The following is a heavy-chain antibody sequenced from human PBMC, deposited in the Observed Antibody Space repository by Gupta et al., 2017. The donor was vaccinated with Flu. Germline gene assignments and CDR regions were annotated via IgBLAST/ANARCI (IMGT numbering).Heavy chain of an antibody. Sequence: TFSEHYMDWIRQAPGKGLEWVDRIRKEANSYTTEYAASVKDRFTITRDDSKDSLYLQMNSLNNGDTAVYYCSRGETGPSPPGRNDCWGQGTLVTVSS. V-gene: IGHV3-72*01. CDR3: SRGETGPSPPGRNDC. CDR1: TFSEHY. D-gene: IGHD2-8*02. CDR2: IRKEANSYTT. J-gene: IGHJ4*02.